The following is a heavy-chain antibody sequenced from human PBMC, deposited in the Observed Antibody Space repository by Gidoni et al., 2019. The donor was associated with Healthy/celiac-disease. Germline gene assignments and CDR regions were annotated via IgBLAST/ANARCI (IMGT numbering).Heavy chain of an antibody. CDR1: VVSISSYY. J-gene: IGHJ4*02. CDR3: ARADYGDYSTIDY. V-gene: IGHV4-59*01. CDR2: IYYSGST. Sequence: QVQLQESGPGLVQPSETLSLTCTVSVVSISSYYWSWIRQPPGKGLEWIGYIYYSGSTNYNPSLKSRVTISVETSKNQFSLKLSSVTAADTAVYYCARADYGDYSTIDYWGQGTLVTVSS. D-gene: IGHD4-17*01.